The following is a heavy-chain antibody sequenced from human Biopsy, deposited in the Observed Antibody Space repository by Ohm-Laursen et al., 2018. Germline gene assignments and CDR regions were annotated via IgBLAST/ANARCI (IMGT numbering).Heavy chain of an antibody. D-gene: IGHD6-19*01. J-gene: IGHJ2*01. CDR3: ARGLSSGWYGYFDV. V-gene: IGHV3-33*01. CDR1: GFTFGHYA. Sequence: SLRLSCAASGFTFGHYAMYWVRQAPGKGLAWISLVWHDGTNEDYADSVKGRFTISRDNSKNTLYLQINTLTLEDTAFYYCARGLSSGWYGYFDVWGRGTLVTVSS. CDR2: VWHDGTNE.